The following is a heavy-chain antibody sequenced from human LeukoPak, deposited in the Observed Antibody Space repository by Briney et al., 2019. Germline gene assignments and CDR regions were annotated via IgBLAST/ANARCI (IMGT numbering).Heavy chain of an antibody. CDR3: ARTGVSIFGVVTPYFDY. CDR2: INTDGSST. Sequence: GGSLRLSCAASGFTFSDSHMNWVRQAPGKGLVWVSRINTDGSSTSYADSVKGRFTISRDNAKNTLYLQMNSLRAEDTAVYYCARTGVSIFGVVTPYFDYWGQGTLVTVSS. CDR1: GFTFSDSH. J-gene: IGHJ4*02. V-gene: IGHV3-74*01. D-gene: IGHD3-3*01.